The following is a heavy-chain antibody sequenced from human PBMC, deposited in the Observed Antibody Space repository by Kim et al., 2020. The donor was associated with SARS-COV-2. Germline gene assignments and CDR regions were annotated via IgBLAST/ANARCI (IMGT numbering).Heavy chain of an antibody. CDR3: AKGENYYDSSGYFNYWYFDL. D-gene: IGHD3-22*01. J-gene: IGHJ2*01. V-gene: IGHV3-23*01. Sequence: GGSLRLSCAASGFTFSSYAMSWVRQAPGKGLEWVSAISGSGGSTYYADSVKGRFTISRDNSKNTLYLQMNSLRAEDTAVYYCAKGENYYDSSGYFNYWYFDLWGRGTLVTVSS. CDR1: GFTFSSYA. CDR2: ISGSGGST.